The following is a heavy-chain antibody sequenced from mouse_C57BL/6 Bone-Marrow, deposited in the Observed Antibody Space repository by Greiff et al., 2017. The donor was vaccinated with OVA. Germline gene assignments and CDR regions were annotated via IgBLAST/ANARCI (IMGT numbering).Heavy chain of an antibody. V-gene: IGHV5-4*01. CDR1: GFTFSSYA. CDR3: ARVPVAY. CDR2: ISDGGSYT. J-gene: IGHJ3*01. Sequence: EVHLVESGGGLVKPGGSLKLSCAASGFTFSSYAMSWVRQTPEKRLEWVATISDGGSYTYYPDNVKGRFTISRDNAKNNLYLQRSHLKSEDTAMYYCARVPVAYWGQGTLVTVSA.